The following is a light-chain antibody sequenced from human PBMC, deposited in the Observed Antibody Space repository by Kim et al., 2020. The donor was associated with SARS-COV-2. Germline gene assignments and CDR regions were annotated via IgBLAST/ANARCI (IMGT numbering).Light chain of an antibody. CDR1: QSLVFSDGKTY. CDR3: MYGTHWPPSFT. Sequence: DVIMTQSPLSLPVTLGQPASISCRSSQSLVFSDGKTYLNWFHQRPGQSPRRLIYKVSNRDSGVPDRFSDSWSGTDFTLKISRVEAEDVGVYYCMYGTHWPPSFTFGGGTKVDIK. V-gene: IGKV2-30*01. J-gene: IGKJ4*01. CDR2: KVS.